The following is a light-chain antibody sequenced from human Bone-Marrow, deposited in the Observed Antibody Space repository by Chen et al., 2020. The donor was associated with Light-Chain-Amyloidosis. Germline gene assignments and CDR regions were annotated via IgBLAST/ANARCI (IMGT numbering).Light chain of an antibody. J-gene: IGLJ3*02. CDR1: SGSIATNY. CDR3: QSYQGSSQGV. V-gene: IGLV6-57*01. CDR2: EDD. Sequence: NFMPTQPHSVSESPGKTVIISCTRSSGSIATNYVQWYQQRPGSSPTTVIYEDDQRPSGVPDRFSGSIDRSSNSVSLTISGLKTEDEADYYCQSYQGSSQGVFGGGTKLTVL.